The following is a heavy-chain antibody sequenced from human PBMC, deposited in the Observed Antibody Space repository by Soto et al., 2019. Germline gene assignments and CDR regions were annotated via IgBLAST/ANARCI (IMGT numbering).Heavy chain of an antibody. CDR2: INHSGST. CDR3: ARGFASEWLVGSWFDP. CDR1: GGSISSSSYY. J-gene: IGHJ5*02. D-gene: IGHD6-19*01. Sequence: SETLSLTCTVSGGSISSSSYYWSWIRQPPGKGLEWIGEINHSGSTNYNPSLKSRVTISVDTSKNQFSLKLSSVTAADTAVYYCARGFASEWLVGSWFDPWGQGTLVTVSS. V-gene: IGHV4-39*07.